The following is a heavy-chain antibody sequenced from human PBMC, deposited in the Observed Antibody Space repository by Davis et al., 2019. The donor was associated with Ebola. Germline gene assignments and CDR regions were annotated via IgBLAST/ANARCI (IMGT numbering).Heavy chain of an antibody. CDR2: INPIGGGT. Sequence: ASVKVSCKASGYTFSNYYIHWVRQAPGQGLEWVGWINPIGGGTKYAQKFVGGVTMTSDTSITTAYMELSSLTSDDTAVYYCARDFYDRGTYHFDNWGQGTLVIVS. J-gene: IGHJ4*02. CDR3: ARDFYDRGTYHFDN. V-gene: IGHV1-2*02. D-gene: IGHD2/OR15-2a*01. CDR1: GYTFSNYY.